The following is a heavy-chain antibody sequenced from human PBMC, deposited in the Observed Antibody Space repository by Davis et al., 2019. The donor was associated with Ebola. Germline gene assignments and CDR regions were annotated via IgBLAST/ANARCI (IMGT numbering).Heavy chain of an antibody. J-gene: IGHJ2*01. Sequence: ASVTVSCQASGYTFTASYLHRLRQAPGQGLEWMGWINTNNGDTSYPQKFQGWVTMARDTSSTTAYMELNRLTSDDTAVYYCARGVVVSHWYCDLWGRGTLVTVSS. D-gene: IGHD2-15*01. V-gene: IGHV1-2*04. CDR1: GYTFTASY. CDR2: INTNNGDT. CDR3: ARGVVVSHWYCDL.